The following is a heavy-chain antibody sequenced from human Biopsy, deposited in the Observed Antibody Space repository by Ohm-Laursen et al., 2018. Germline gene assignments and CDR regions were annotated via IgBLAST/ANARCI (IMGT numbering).Heavy chain of an antibody. CDR2: IYPGGST. V-gene: IGHV4-59*10. Sequence: GTLSLTCEVYGKTFSNYYWSWIRQPAGKGLEWIGRIYPGGSTNYNPSLKSRVTMSVDTSKKQLSLRLRSVTAADTAMYYCASVVLGPTNNAFDLWGQGTMVVVSS. CDR3: ASVVLGPTNNAFDL. CDR1: GKTFSNYY. D-gene: IGHD3-22*01. J-gene: IGHJ3*01.